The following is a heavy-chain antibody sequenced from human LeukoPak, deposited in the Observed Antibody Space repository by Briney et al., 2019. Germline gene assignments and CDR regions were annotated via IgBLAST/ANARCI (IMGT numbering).Heavy chain of an antibody. CDR2: INTDGSST. J-gene: IGHJ3*02. CDR3: ASDLPFRYCSSTSCYTRGHDAFDI. V-gene: IGHV3-74*01. Sequence: GGSLRLSCAASGFTFSSYWMHWVRHAPGKGLVWVSRINTDGSSTSYADSVKGRFTISRDNAKNTLYLQMNSLRAEDTAVYYCASDLPFRYCSSTSCYTRGHDAFDIWGQGTMVTVSS. CDR1: GFTFSSYW. D-gene: IGHD2-2*02.